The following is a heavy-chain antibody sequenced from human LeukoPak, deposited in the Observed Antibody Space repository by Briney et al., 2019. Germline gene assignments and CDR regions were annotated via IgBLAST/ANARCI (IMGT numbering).Heavy chain of an antibody. J-gene: IGHJ4*02. CDR3: ATREYSGSYFYPDY. Sequence: GGSLRLSCAASGFTFSSYAMSWVRQAPGKGLEWVSAISGSGGSTYYADSVKGRFTISRDNSKNTLYLQMNSLRAEDTAVYYCATREYSGSYFYPDYWGQGTLVTVSS. V-gene: IGHV3-23*01. CDR2: ISGSGGST. CDR1: GFTFSSYA. D-gene: IGHD1-26*01.